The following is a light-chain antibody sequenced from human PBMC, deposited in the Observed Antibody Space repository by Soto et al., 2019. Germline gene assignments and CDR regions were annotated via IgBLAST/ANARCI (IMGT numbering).Light chain of an antibody. CDR3: HQRSNWPPVT. CDR2: DAS. Sequence: EIVVTQSPSTLSLSPGERATLSCRASQSVSSYLAWYQQKPGQAPRLLIYDASNRATGIPARFSGSGSGTDFTLTISSLEPEDFAVYYCHQRSNWPPVTFGGGTKVDIK. CDR1: QSVSSY. V-gene: IGKV3-11*01. J-gene: IGKJ4*01.